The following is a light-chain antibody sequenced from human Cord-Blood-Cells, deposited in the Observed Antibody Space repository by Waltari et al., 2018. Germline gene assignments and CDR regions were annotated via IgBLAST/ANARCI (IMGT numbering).Light chain of an antibody. J-gene: IGLJ3*02. Sequence: QSALTQPRPVSGSPGQSVTISCTGTSSDVGGYNYVSWYQQHPGKAPKLMIYDVSKRTSGVPVRCSGSKSGSPASLTIFGLQAEDEADYYCCSYAGSYTVLFGGGSKLTVL. CDR1: SSDVGGYNY. V-gene: IGLV2-11*01. CDR3: CSYAGSYTVL. CDR2: DVS.